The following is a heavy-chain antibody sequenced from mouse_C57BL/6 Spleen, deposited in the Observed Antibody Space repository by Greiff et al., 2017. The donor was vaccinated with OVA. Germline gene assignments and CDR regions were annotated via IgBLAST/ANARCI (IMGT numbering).Heavy chain of an antibody. J-gene: IGHJ1*03. V-gene: IGHV1-81*01. Sequence: VQVVESGAELARPGASVKLSCKASGYTFTSYGISWVKQRTGQGLEWIGEIYPRSGNTYYNEKFKGKATLTAAKSSSTAYMELRSLTSEDSAVYFCARRMDYDYEGSFDVWGTGTTVTVSS. CDR1: GYTFTSYG. CDR2: IYPRSGNT. D-gene: IGHD2-4*01. CDR3: ARRMDYDYEGSFDV.